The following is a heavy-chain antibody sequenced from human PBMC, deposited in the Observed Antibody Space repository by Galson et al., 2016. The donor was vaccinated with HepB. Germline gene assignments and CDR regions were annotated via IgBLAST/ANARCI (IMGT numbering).Heavy chain of an antibody. D-gene: IGHD1-1*01. Sequence: SLRLSCAASGFTFSSYAMSWVRQAPGKGLEWVSAISGSGGSTYYADSVKGRFTITRDNSKNTLYLQMNRLRAEDTALYYCAKDSGLNGTGSFDDWGPGTLFTVSS. CDR2: ISGSGGST. CDR1: GFTFSSYA. CDR3: AKDSGLNGTGSFDD. V-gene: IGHV3-23*01. J-gene: IGHJ4*02.